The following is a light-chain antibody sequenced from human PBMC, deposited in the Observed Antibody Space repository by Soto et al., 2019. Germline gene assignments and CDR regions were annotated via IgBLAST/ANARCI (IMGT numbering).Light chain of an antibody. J-gene: IGKJ1*01. Sequence: EIVMTQSPGTLSVSPGEKATLSCRASQSVGSNLAWYQHKLGQAPRLLIYYASTRATGIPARFSGSGSGTEFSLTISSLQSEDFAVYYCQQYNNWPGTFGQGTKVEIK. V-gene: IGKV3-15*01. CDR1: QSVGSN. CDR3: QQYNNWPGT. CDR2: YAS.